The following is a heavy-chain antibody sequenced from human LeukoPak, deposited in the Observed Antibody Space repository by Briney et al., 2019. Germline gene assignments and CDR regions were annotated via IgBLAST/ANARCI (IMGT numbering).Heavy chain of an antibody. V-gene: IGHV4-39*01. CDR2: IYYSGCT. D-gene: IGHD2/OR15-2a*01. CDR1: GGSISSNSYY. CDR3: ARLKGHLFPD. Sequence: KASETLSLTCSVSGGSISSNSYYWGWIRQPPGKGLEWIGNIYYSGCTYYNPSLKIRVTISVDTSKNQFSLKMRSVAASDTAVYYCARLKGHLFPDWGQGILVSVSS. J-gene: IGHJ4*02.